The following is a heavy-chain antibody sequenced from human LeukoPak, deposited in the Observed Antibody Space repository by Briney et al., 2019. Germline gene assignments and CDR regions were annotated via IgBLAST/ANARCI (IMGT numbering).Heavy chain of an antibody. CDR3: ARRDGWYGSSGVDWYFDL. Sequence: SETLSLTCAVSGYSISSGYYWGWIRQPPGKGLEWFGSIYHSGSTYYNPSLKSRVTISVDTSKNQFSLKMSSVTAADTAVYYCARRDGWYGSSGVDWYFDLWGRGTLVTVSS. D-gene: IGHD6-19*01. J-gene: IGHJ2*01. CDR2: IYHSGST. CDR1: GYSISSGYY. V-gene: IGHV4-38-2*01.